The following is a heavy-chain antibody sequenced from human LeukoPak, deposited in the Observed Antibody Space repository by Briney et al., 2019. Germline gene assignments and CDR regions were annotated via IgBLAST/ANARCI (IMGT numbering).Heavy chain of an antibody. CDR2: ISSSSSYI. J-gene: IGHJ6*03. CDR3: ARAESDYYYMDV. CDR1: GFTFSSYS. V-gene: IGHV3-21*01. Sequence: GGSLRLSCAASGFTFSSYSMNWVRQAPGKGLEWVSSISSSSSYIYYADSVKGRFTISRDNAKNSLYLQVNSLRAEDTAVYYCARAESDYYYMDVWGKGTTVTVSS.